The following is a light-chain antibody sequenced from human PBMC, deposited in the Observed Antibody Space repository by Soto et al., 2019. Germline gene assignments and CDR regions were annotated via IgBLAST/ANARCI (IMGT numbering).Light chain of an antibody. CDR1: SSDVGGYNY. V-gene: IGLV2-14*01. CDR3: SSYTSSSTLV. CDR2: DVS. J-gene: IGLJ1*01. Sequence: SVLPQPASLSGSPGQSITISCPGTSSDVGGYNYVSWYQQHPGKAPKLMIYDVSNRPSGVSNRFSGSKSGNTASLTISGLQAEDEADYYCSSYTSSSTLVFGTGTKVTVL.